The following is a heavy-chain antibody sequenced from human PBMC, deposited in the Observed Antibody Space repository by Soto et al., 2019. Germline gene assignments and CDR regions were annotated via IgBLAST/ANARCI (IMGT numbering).Heavy chain of an antibody. Sequence: QVQLVQSGAEVKKPGASVKVSCKASGYTFTSYYMHWVRQAPGQGLEWMGIINPSGGSTSYAQKFQGSVTMTRDTSPSTVYMELISLRSEATDLYYCARDGYSGCLDYWGQGTLVTVSS. CDR2: INPSGGST. V-gene: IGHV1-46*01. CDR1: GYTFTSYY. D-gene: IGHD2-21*01. J-gene: IGHJ4*02. CDR3: ARDGYSGCLDY.